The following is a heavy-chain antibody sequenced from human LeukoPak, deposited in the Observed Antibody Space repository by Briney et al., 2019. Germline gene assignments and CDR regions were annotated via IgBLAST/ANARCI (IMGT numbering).Heavy chain of an antibody. CDR1: GGSISSYY. CDR3: ARVVRILTGYYRNSYYYHYMDV. V-gene: IGHV4-4*07. CDR2: IYTSGST. J-gene: IGHJ6*03. D-gene: IGHD3-9*01. Sequence: ASETLSLTCTVSGGSISSYYWSWIRQPAGKGLEWIGRIYTSGSTNYNPSLKSRVTMSVDTSKNQFSLKLSSVTAADTAVYYCARVVRILTGYYRNSYYYHYMDVWGKGTTVTISS.